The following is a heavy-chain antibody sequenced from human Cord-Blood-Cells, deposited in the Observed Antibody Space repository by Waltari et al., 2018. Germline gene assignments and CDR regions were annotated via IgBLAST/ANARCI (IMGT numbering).Heavy chain of an antibody. D-gene: IGHD3-22*01. Sequence: QVQLQESGPGLVKPSETLSLTCPVSGGSISRYYWRWIRQPPGKGLGWIGYIYYSGSTNYNPSLKSRVTISVDTSKNQFSLKLSSVTAADTAVYYCASSDYYDSSGYLTPGEDAFDIWGQGTMVTVSS. CDR1: GGSISRYY. J-gene: IGHJ3*02. CDR3: ASSDYYDSSGYLTPGEDAFDI. V-gene: IGHV4-59*08. CDR2: IYYSGST.